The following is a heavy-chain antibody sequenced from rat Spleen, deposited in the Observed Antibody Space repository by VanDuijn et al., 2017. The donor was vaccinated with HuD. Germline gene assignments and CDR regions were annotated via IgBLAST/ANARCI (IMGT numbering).Heavy chain of an antibody. Sequence: QVQLKESGPGLVQPSQTLSLICTVSGFSLISNSVHWVRQPPGKGLEWMGGIWGNGNTNYKSALKSRLSISRDTSKSQVFLKMNNLQTEDTAMYFCATQHYYDGYYRDNWGQGVMVTVSS. J-gene: IGHJ2*01. CDR3: ATQHYYDGYYRDN. V-gene: IGHV2S61*01. CDR1: GFSLISNS. D-gene: IGHD1-12*03. CDR2: IWGNGNT.